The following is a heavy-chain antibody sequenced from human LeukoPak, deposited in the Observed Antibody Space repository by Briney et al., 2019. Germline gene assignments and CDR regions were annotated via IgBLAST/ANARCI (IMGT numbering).Heavy chain of an antibody. CDR2: INHSGST. Sequence: PSETLSLTCAVYGGSFSGYYWSWIRQPPGKGLGWIGEINHSGSTNYNPSLKSRVTISVDTSKNQFSLKLSSVTAADTAVYYCARETPRGYYYGSGSHRRTGNNWFDPWGQGTLVTVSS. J-gene: IGHJ5*02. D-gene: IGHD3-10*01. CDR3: ARETPRGYYYGSGSHRRTGNNWFDP. V-gene: IGHV4-34*01. CDR1: GGSFSGYY.